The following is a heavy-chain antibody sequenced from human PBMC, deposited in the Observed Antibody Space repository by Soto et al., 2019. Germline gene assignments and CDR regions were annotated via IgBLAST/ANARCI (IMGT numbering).Heavy chain of an antibody. CDR3: ARDSISIYHDYGMDV. Sequence: QVQLVQSGAEMNKPGFSVKVSCKASADTFSRSAFSWLRQAPGQGLEWMGGIIPFFHAANYAQRFQGSVTITADESTSTVYMEVSSLRSEDTALYYCARDSISIYHDYGMDVWGQGTTVTVAS. CDR1: ADTFSRSA. J-gene: IGHJ6*02. CDR2: IIPFFHAA. V-gene: IGHV1-69*01.